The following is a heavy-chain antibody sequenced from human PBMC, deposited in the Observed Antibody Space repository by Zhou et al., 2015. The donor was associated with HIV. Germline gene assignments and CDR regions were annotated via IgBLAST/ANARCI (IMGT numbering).Heavy chain of an antibody. J-gene: IGHJ4*02. V-gene: IGHV1-18*01. CDR2: ISAYNGNT. CDR3: ARDGPFNGSSLPFDY. Sequence: QVQLVQSGAEMKKTGASVKVSCKASGYTFTSYGITWVRQAPGQGLEWMGWISAYNGNTNYAQKLQGRVTMTTDTSTSTAYMELRSLRSDDTAVYYCARDGPFNGSSLPFDYWGQGTLVTVSS. CDR1: GYTFTSYG. D-gene: IGHD6-13*01.